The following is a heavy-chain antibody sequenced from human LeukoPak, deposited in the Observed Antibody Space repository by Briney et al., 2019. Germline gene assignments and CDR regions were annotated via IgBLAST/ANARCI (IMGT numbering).Heavy chain of an antibody. V-gene: IGHV3-7*01. CDR3: ARDPYYYDSSGYYYGFDY. J-gene: IGHJ4*02. Sequence: RGSLRLSCAASGFTFSSYWMSWVRQAPGKGLEWVANIKQDGSEKYYVDSVKGRFTISRDNAKNSVYLQMNSLRAEDTAVYYCARDPYYYDSSGYYYGFDYWGQGTLVTVSS. D-gene: IGHD3-22*01. CDR1: GFTFSSYW. CDR2: IKQDGSEK.